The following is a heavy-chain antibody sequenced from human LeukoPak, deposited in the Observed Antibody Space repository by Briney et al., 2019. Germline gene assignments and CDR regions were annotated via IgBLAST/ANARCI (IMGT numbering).Heavy chain of an antibody. Sequence: GGSLRLSCAASGFAFSSYAVHWVRQAPGKGLECVAVISHDGSNKYYADFVKGRFTISRDNSKNTLYLHMNSLIPEDTAVYFCAKDWKFYYVSGSFFPDNWGPGNPGTVSS. CDR1: GFAFSSYA. J-gene: IGHJ4*02. CDR3: AKDWKFYYVSGSFFPDN. CDR2: ISHDGSNK. V-gene: IGHV3-30-3*01. D-gene: IGHD3-10*01.